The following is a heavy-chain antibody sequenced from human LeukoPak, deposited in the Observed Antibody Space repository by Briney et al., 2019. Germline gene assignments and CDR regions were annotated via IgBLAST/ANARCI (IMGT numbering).Heavy chain of an antibody. J-gene: IGHJ5*02. CDR2: INHSGST. Sequence: SETLSLTCAVYGGSFSGYYWSWIRQPPGKGLEWIGEINHSGSTNYNPSLKSRVTISVDTSKNQFSLKLSSVTAADTAVYYCARDLANYDSSGYYYSGFDPWGQGTLVTVSS. CDR1: GGSFSGYY. CDR3: ARDLANYDSSGYYYSGFDP. V-gene: IGHV4-34*01. D-gene: IGHD3-22*01.